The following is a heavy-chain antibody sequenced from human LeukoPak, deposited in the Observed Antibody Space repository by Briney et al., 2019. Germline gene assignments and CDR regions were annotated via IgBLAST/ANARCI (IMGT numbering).Heavy chain of an antibody. CDR3: ARDRRLLAWFDP. Sequence: GGSLRLSCAASGFTFSSYGMHWIRQAPGKGLEWVSYISSSSSYTNYADSVKGRFTISRDNAKNSLYLQMNSLRAEDTAVYYCARDRRLLAWFDPWGQGTLVTVSS. V-gene: IGHV3-21*05. J-gene: IGHJ5*02. D-gene: IGHD2-15*01. CDR2: ISSSSSYT. CDR1: GFTFSSYG.